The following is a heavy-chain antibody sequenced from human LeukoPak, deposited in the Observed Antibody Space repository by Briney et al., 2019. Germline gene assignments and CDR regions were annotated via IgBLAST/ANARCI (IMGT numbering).Heavy chain of an antibody. CDR3: AREGGRTVAGTFDN. CDR2: IQYHGRDK. Sequence: GGSLRLSCAASGFTFRSSGMHWVRQAPGKGLEWVAFIQYHGRDKYYADSVKGRFTISRDNSKNTLYMEVNSLRAEDTAVYYCAREGGRTVAGTFDNWGQGTLVTVSS. J-gene: IGHJ4*02. CDR1: GFTFRSSG. D-gene: IGHD6-19*01. V-gene: IGHV3-30*02.